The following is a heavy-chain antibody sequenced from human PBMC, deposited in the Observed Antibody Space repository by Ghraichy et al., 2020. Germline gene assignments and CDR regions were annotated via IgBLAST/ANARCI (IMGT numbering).Heavy chain of an antibody. CDR2: ISGSGGST. J-gene: IGHJ5*02. CDR3: AKDFSNVEYQLPGGWFDP. V-gene: IGHV3-23*01. D-gene: IGHD2-2*01. Sequence: GGSLRLSCAASGFTFSSYAMSWVRQAPGKGLEWVSAISGSGGSTYYADSVKGRFTISRDNSKNTLYLQMNSLRAEDTAVYYCAKDFSNVEYQLPGGWFDPWGQGTLVTVSS. CDR1: GFTFSSYA.